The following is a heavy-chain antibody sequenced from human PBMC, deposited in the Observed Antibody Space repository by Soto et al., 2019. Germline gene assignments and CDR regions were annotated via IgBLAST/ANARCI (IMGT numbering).Heavy chain of an antibody. CDR1: GFTFSSYG. V-gene: IGHV3-33*01. CDR3: AREFLDTPAAFAI. Sequence: PGGSLRLSCAASGFTFSSYGMHWVRQAPGKGLEWVAVIWYDGSNKYYADSVKGRFTISRDNSKNTLYLQMNSLRAEDTAVYYCAREFLDTPAAFAIWGQGTMVTVSS. D-gene: IGHD2-15*01. J-gene: IGHJ3*02. CDR2: IWYDGSNK.